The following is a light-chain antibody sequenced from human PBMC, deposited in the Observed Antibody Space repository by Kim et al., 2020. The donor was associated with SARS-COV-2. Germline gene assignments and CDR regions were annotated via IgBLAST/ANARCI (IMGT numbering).Light chain of an antibody. J-gene: IGLJ3*02. V-gene: IGLV2-14*04. Sequence: GQSSTISCTGTSSDVGGYNYVSWYQQHPGKAPKLMIYDVSNRPAGVCNRFSSYKSGNTASLTISGLQAEDEADYYCSSYTSSSTRVFGGGTQLTVL. CDR1: SSDVGGYNY. CDR2: DVS. CDR3: SSYTSSSTRV.